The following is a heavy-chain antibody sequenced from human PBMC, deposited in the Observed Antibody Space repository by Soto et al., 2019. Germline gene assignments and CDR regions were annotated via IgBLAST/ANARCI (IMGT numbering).Heavy chain of an antibody. CDR2: IKQDGSEK. CDR1: GFTFSSYW. V-gene: IGHV3-7*01. J-gene: IGHJ4*02. CDR3: ARGITMVRGYNDY. D-gene: IGHD3-10*01. Sequence: PGGSMRLSCAASGFTFSSYWMSWVRQAPGKGLEWVANIKQDGSEKYYVDSVKGRFTISRDNAKNSLYLQMNSLRAEDTAVYYCARGITMVRGYNDYWGQGTLVTVSS.